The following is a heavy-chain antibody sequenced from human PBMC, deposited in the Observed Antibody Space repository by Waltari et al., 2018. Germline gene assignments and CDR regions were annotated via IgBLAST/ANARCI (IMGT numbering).Heavy chain of an antibody. D-gene: IGHD1-26*01. CDR1: GFTFRRLD. CDR3: AREWADALDY. J-gene: IGHJ4*02. Sequence: QVQLVESGGGVVRPGRSLRPPGAASGFTFRRLDMHWVRQFPGKGPEWVAVISYDGSNKLYADSAKGRVTISRDNSKNTVYLQIDSLTVEDTAVYYCAREWADALDYWGQGALVTVSS. V-gene: IGHV3-30-3*01. CDR2: ISYDGSNK.